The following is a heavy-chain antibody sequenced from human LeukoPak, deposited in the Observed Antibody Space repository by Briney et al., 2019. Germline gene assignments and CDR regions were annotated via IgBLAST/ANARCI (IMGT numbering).Heavy chain of an antibody. CDR3: AKGRGDHGYYYYGMDV. V-gene: IGHV3-30*18. CDR1: GFTFSSYG. D-gene: IGHD2-21*02. J-gene: IGHJ6*02. Sequence: GGSLRLSCAASGFTFSSYGMHWVRQAPGKGLEWVAVISYDGSNKYYAGSVKGRFTISRDNSKNTLYLQMNSLRAEDTAVYYCAKGRGDHGYYYYGMDVWGQGTTVTVSS. CDR2: ISYDGSNK.